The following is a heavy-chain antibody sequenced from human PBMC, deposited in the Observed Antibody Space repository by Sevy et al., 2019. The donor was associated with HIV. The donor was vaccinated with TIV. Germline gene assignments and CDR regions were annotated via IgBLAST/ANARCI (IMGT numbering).Heavy chain of an antibody. V-gene: IGHV1-2*02. CDR1: GYTFTGYY. J-gene: IGHJ4*02. CDR3: ARMGDYSDSSGYYPLKF. Sequence: ASVKVSCKASGYTFTGYYVHWVRQAPGQGLEWMGWIKPNNGGTYFAKKFQDSVTLTTDTSVNTAYMELRSLTFDDTAIYYCARMGDYSDSSGYYPLKFWGQGTLVTVSS. CDR2: IKPNNGGT. D-gene: IGHD3-22*01.